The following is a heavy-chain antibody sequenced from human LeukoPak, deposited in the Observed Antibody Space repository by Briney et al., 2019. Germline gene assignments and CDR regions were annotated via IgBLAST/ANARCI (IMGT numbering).Heavy chain of an antibody. D-gene: IGHD5-24*01. Sequence: SETLSLTCAVSGGSISSGGYSWSWLRQPPGKGLEWIGYIYHSGSTYYNPSLKSRVTISVDRSKNQFSLKLSSVTAADTAVYYCARADGYFDYWGQGTLVTVSS. CDR1: GGSISSGGYS. J-gene: IGHJ4*02. V-gene: IGHV4-30-2*01. CDR2: IYHSGST. CDR3: ARADGYFDY.